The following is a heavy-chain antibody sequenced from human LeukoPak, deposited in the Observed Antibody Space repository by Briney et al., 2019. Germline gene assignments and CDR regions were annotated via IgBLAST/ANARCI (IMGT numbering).Heavy chain of an antibody. V-gene: IGHV4-30-4*08. CDR3: ARNFAYAFDI. CDR1: GGSISSGDYY. CDR2: IYYSGST. Sequence: SQTLSLTCTVSGGSISSGDYYWSWIRQPPGKGLEWIGYIYYSGSTYSNPSLKNRVTISVDTSKNQFSLKLTSVTSSYTVVYYCARNFAYAFDIWGQGTMVTVSS. J-gene: IGHJ3*02.